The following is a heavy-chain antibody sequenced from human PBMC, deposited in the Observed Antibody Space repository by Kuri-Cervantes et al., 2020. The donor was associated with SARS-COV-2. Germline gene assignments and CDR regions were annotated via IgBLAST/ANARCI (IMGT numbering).Heavy chain of an antibody. D-gene: IGHD3-16*02. Sequence: SETLSLTCNVSGGSISGYYWTWIRQPPGMGLEWIGHIVSAGGTNYNPSLKSRVTISVDMSKNQFSLKLSSVTAADTAVYYCARHFPYYDYVWGSYRPQHWFDPWGQGTLVTVSS. CDR1: GGSISGYY. V-gene: IGHV4-59*08. CDR2: IVSAGGT. CDR3: ARHFPYYDYVWGSYRPQHWFDP. J-gene: IGHJ5*02.